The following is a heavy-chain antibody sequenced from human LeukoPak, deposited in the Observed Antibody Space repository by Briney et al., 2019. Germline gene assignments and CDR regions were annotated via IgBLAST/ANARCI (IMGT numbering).Heavy chain of an antibody. J-gene: IGHJ4*02. Sequence: ASVKVSCKTSGFTFTTYAIHWVRQAPGQRLEWMGWINAGSGNTKYSEKFQGRVTMTRDTSARTAYMELNSLRSEDTAVYYCARETDISGCSPFDYWGQGTLVTVSS. CDR2: INAGSGNT. V-gene: IGHV1-3*01. CDR1: GFTFTTYA. CDR3: ARETDISGCSPFDY. D-gene: IGHD6-19*01.